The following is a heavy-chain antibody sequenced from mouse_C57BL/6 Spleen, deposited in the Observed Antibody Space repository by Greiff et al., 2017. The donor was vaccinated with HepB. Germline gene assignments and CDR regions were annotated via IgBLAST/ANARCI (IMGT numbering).Heavy chain of an antibody. J-gene: IGHJ3*01. D-gene: IGHD3-2*02. CDR1: GYTFTSYW. CDR3: ARETAQATAWFAY. V-gene: IGHV1-61*01. Sequence: QQSCKASGYTFTSYWMDWVKQRPGQGLEWIGNIYPSDSETHYNQKFKDKATLTVDKSSSTAYMQLSSLTSEDSAVYYCARETAQATAWFAYWGQGTLVTVSA. CDR2: IYPSDSET.